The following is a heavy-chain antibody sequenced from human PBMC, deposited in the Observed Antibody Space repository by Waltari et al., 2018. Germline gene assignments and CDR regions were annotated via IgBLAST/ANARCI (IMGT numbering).Heavy chain of an antibody. J-gene: IGHJ4*02. V-gene: IGHV3-23*01. CDR3: VREVGYTNSAT. D-gene: IGHD4-4*01. Sequence: LESGGASVQPGGSLRLSCAASGFNVNDNTMSWVRQPPGKGLVGVSSLSNGNDVSYQSDSVKGRFTTSRDIAGNSIYLQMSGLRSEDTASYYCVREVGYTNSATWGQGTLVNVSP. CDR2: LSNGNDVS. CDR1: GFNVNDNT.